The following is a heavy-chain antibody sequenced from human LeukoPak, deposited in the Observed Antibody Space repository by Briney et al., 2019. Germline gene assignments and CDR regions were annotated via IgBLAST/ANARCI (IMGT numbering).Heavy chain of an antibody. CDR3: ARGPYSYDSSGAFDI. D-gene: IGHD3-22*01. V-gene: IGHV4-61*02. J-gene: IGHJ3*02. CDR1: GDSISSGDYY. Sequence: SETLSLTCTVSGDSISSGDYYWSCIRQPAGKGLEWIGRISSSGSTNYNPSLKSRVTISVDTTKNQFSLKRSSVTAADTAVYFCARGPYSYDSSGAFDIWGQGTMVTVSS. CDR2: ISSSGST.